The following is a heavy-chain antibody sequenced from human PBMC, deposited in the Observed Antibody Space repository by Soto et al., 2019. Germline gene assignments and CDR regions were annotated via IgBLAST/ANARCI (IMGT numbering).Heavy chain of an antibody. D-gene: IGHD1-26*01. Sequence: SETLSLTCAVSGGSISSGGYSWSWIRQPPGKGLEWIGFISYSGSTSYNPSLKSRVTISVDTSKNQFSLKLTSVSAADTAVYYCARYSGTYYIYWGQGTLVTVSS. CDR3: ARYSGTYYIY. CDR1: GGSISSGGYS. CDR2: ISYSGST. J-gene: IGHJ4*02. V-gene: IGHV4-61*08.